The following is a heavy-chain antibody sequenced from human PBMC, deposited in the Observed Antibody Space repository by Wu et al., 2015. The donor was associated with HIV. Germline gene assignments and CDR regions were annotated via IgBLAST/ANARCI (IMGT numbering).Heavy chain of an antibody. Sequence: QVQLVQSGAEVKKPGASVKVSCKASGYTFTSYDINWVRQATGQGLEWMGWMNPNSGNTGYAQKFQGRVTMTRNTSISTAYMELSSLRSEDTAVYYCARKERWRGGSGWYGVMYYFDYWVQGTLVTVSS. D-gene: IGHD6-19*01. CDR2: MNPNSGNT. V-gene: IGHV1-8*01. J-gene: IGHJ4*02. CDR3: ARKERWRGGSGWYGVMYYFDY. CDR1: GYTFTSYD.